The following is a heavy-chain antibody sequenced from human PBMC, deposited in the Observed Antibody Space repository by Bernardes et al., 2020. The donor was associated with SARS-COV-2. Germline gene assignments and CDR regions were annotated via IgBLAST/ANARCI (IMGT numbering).Heavy chain of an antibody. Sequence: GGSLRLSCAASGFTFDRNAMIWVRQAPGRGLEWVSGISGSGISTYYADSVKGRFSISRDNSKNTLFLQMNSLRVDDTAIYYCAKDYTGNHYWGQGTLVTVSS. V-gene: IGHV3-23*01. CDR2: ISGSGIST. CDR1: GFTFDRNA. CDR3: AKDYTGNHY. J-gene: IGHJ4*02. D-gene: IGHD1-26*01.